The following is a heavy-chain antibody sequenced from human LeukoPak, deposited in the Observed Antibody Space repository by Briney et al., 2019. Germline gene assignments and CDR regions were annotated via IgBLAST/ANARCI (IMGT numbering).Heavy chain of an antibody. CDR2: INPNSGGT. D-gene: IGHD3-22*01. CDR1: GYTFTGYY. J-gene: IGHJ6*04. Sequence: ASVKVSCKASGYTFTGYYMHWVRQAPGQGREWMGWINPNSGGTNYAQKFQGRVTMTRDTSISTAYMELSRLRSDDTAVYYCARYYYDSSATDVWGKGTTVTISS. CDR3: ARYYYDSSATDV. V-gene: IGHV1-2*02.